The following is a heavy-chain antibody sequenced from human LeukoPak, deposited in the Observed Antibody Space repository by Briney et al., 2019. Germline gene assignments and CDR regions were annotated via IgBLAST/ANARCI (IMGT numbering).Heavy chain of an antibody. V-gene: IGHV4-30-4*08. CDR2: IYYSGSA. CDR1: GGPISSGDYY. CDR3: ARANPVSSGYQSDY. J-gene: IGHJ4*01. Sequence: SQTLSLTCTVSGGPISSGDYYWSWIRQPPGKGLEWIGYIYYSGSAYYNPSLKSRVTISVDTSKNQFSLKLSSVTAADTAVYYCARANPVSSGYQSDYWGQGTLVTVSS. D-gene: IGHD3-22*01.